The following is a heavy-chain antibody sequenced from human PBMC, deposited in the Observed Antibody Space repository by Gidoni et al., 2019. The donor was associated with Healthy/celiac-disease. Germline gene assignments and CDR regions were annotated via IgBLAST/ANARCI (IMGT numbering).Heavy chain of an antibody. CDR1: GGSIRSYY. CDR2: IYTSGST. D-gene: IGHD2-15*01. Sequence: QVQLQESGPGLVKPSETLSLTCTVSGGSIRSYYWSWIRQPAGKGLEWIGRIYTSGSTNYNPSLKSRVTMSVDTSKNQFSLKLSSVTAADTAVYYCARDRYCSGGSCYSYYYYYGMDVWGQGTTVTVSS. V-gene: IGHV4-4*07. J-gene: IGHJ6*02. CDR3: ARDRYCSGGSCYSYYYYYGMDV.